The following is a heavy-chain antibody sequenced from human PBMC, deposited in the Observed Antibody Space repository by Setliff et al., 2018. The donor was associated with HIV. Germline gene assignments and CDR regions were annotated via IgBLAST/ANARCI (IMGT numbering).Heavy chain of an antibody. D-gene: IGHD4-4*01. CDR2: IIPRFDIT. V-gene: IGHV1-69*04. CDR1: GGTFSNYG. Sequence: ASVKVSCKTSGGTFSNYGTNWVRQAPGQGLEWMGRIIPRFDITNYPQKFQGRVRLTADKSTSTAYLELSSLRSEDTAVYYCAAARLLNDYRDPGAYYFDFWGQGTLVTVS. J-gene: IGHJ4*02. CDR3: AAARLLNDYRDPGAYYFDF.